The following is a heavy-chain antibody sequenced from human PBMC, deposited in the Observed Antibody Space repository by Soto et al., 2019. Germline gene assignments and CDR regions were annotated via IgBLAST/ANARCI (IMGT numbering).Heavy chain of an antibody. J-gene: IGHJ2*01. D-gene: IGHD2-21*01. CDR2: VSGYGGST. V-gene: IGHV3-23*01. Sequence: DVQLLESGGDLVQPGESLRLSCAASGFIFSDFAMSWVRQTPGKGLEWVSAVSGYGGSTHYSDAVKGRFTISRDNSRDTLFLQLNSLRAEDTAVYYCARRPAGDSHWYFDLWGRGTLVTVSS. CDR1: GFIFSDFA. CDR3: ARRPAGDSHWYFDL.